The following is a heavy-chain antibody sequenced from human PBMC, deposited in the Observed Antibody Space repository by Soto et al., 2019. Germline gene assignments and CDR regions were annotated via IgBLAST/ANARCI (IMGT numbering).Heavy chain of an antibody. D-gene: IGHD3-10*01. CDR1: GFTFSSYS. Sequence: GGSLRLSCAASGFTFSSYSMNWVRQAPGKGLEWVSPISSSSSTIYYADSAKGRFTISRDNAKNSLYPQMNSLRAEDTAVYSCARHRGGNYYGMEVWGLGTTVTVSS. V-gene: IGHV3-48*01. J-gene: IGHJ6*02. CDR3: ARHRGGNYYGMEV. CDR2: ISSSSSTI.